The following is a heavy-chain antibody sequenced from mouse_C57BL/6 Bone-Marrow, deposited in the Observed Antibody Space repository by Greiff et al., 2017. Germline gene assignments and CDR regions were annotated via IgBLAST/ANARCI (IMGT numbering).Heavy chain of an antibody. Sequence: EVKLMESGGSLVKPGGSLKLSCAASGFTFSSYAMSWVRQTPEKRLEWVATISDGGSYTYYPDNVKGRFTISRDNAKNNLYLQMSHLKSEDTAMYYCAIYGSSSFDYWGQGTTLTVSS. CDR1: GFTFSSYA. D-gene: IGHD1-1*01. CDR3: AIYGSSSFDY. V-gene: IGHV5-4*03. J-gene: IGHJ2*01. CDR2: ISDGGSYT.